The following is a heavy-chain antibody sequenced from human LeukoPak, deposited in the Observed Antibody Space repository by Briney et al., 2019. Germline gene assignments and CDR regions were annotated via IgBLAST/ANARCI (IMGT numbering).Heavy chain of an antibody. D-gene: IGHD6-13*01. CDR1: GYTFTGYY. CDR3: AREGGAAAGTGEFDY. Sequence: ASVKVPCKASGYTFTGYYMHWVRQAPGQGLEWMGWINPNSGGTNYAQKFQGRVTMTRDTSISTAYMELSRLRSDDTAVYYCAREGGAAAGTGEFDYWGQGTLVTVSS. J-gene: IGHJ4*02. CDR2: INPNSGGT. V-gene: IGHV1-2*02.